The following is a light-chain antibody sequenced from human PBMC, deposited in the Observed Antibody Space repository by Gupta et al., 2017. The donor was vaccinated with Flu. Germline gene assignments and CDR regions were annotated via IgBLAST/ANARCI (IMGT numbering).Light chain of an antibody. J-gene: IGKJ1*01. CDR3: QQYRSYSWT. CDR2: KAS. Sequence: DIHMTQSPPPLSASVGDRVTITCRASQSISSWLAWYQQKPGKAPKVLIYKASSLESGVPSRFSGSGSGTEFTLTVSSLQPDDFATYYCQQYRSYSWTFGQGTKVEIK. CDR1: QSISSW. V-gene: IGKV1-5*03.